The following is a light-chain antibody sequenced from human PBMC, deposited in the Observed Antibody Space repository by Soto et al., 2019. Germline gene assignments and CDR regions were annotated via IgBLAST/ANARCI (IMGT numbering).Light chain of an antibody. CDR2: KAS. V-gene: IGKV1-5*03. Sequence: DIQMTQSPSTLSASVGDRVTITCRASQSISSWLAWYQQKPGKAPKLLIYKASSLESGVPSRFSGSGTGTEFTLTISSVQPDDVATYYCQQYNRFPTFGQGTKVEIK. CDR3: QQYNRFPT. J-gene: IGKJ1*01. CDR1: QSISSW.